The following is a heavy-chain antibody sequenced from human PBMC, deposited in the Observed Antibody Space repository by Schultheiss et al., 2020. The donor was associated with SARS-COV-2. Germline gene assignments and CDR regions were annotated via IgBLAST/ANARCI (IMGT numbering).Heavy chain of an antibody. J-gene: IGHJ6*02. D-gene: IGHD4-17*01. CDR1: GFIFSNCA. CDR3: ARVGATVTTSHYHGMDV. V-gene: IGHV3-30*07. Sequence: GGSLRLSCAASGFIFSNCAMHWVRQAPGKGLEWVAVISYDGNNKYYADVVKGRFSITRDNSKKTVDLKMNSLRVEDTAVYYCARVGATVTTSHYHGMDVWGQGTTVTVSS. CDR2: ISYDGNNK.